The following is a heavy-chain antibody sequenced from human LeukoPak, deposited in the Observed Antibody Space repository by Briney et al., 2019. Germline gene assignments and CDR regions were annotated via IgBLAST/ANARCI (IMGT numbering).Heavy chain of an antibody. V-gene: IGHV1-69*13. J-gene: IGHJ4*02. CDR1: GGTFISYA. D-gene: IGHD3-22*01. CDR3: ARGPITTRSHFDY. CDR2: IIPIFATA. Sequence: SVKVSCKASGGTFISYAISWVRQAPGQGLEWMGGIIPIFATANYAQKFQGRVTITADGSTSTAYMELSSLRSEDTAVYYCARGPITTRSHFDYWGQGTLVTVSS.